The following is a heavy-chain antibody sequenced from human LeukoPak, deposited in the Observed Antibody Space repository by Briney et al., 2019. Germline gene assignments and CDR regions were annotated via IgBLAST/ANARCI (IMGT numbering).Heavy chain of an antibody. Sequence: VASVKVSCKASGYTFTGCYMHWVRQAPGQGLEWMGWINPNSGGTNYAQKFQGRVTMTRDTSISTAYMELSRLRSDDTAVYYCARLRTGYNWNDGLGYWGQGTLVTVSS. CDR3: ARLRTGYNWNDGLGY. V-gene: IGHV1-2*02. D-gene: IGHD1-20*01. CDR1: GYTFTGCY. CDR2: INPNSGGT. J-gene: IGHJ4*02.